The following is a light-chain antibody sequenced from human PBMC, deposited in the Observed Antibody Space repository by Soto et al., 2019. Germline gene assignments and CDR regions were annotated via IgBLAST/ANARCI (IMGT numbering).Light chain of an antibody. J-gene: IGKJ2*01. Sequence: DIQMTQSPSSVSASVGDRVTITCRASQDIRSDLVLYQQKPGKAPKRLIYAASSLQSGVPSRFSGSRSGTECTLTINSPPPEEITIYFSLQHNSYSYILGQGTKLEIK. V-gene: IGKV1-17*01. CDR3: LQHNSYSYI. CDR1: QDIRSD. CDR2: AAS.